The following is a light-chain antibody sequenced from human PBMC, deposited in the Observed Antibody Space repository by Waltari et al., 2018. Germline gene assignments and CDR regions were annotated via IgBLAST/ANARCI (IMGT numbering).Light chain of an antibody. CDR3: QVWDTITV. J-gene: IGLJ3*02. Sequence: SYEVTQSLSVSVALGQTASITCGGNNIGGKNVHWYQQKPGHAPLLVIYRDINRHSGIPERFAGSNSGNTATLTSSKVQVGDEADDYCQVWDTITVFGGGTKLTVL. CDR2: RDI. CDR1: NIGGKN. V-gene: IGLV3-9*01.